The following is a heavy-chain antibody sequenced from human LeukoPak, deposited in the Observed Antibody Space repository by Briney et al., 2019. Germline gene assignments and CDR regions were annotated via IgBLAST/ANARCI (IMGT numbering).Heavy chain of an antibody. V-gene: IGHV1-18*01. CDR3: ARGVSRLGELSLNWFGP. Sequence: ASVKVSCKASGYTFTSYGISWVRQAPGQGLEGMGWINAYNGNTNNAQKLQGRVTMTTDTSMSTAYMELWSLRYDNTAVSYCARGVSRLGELSLNWFGPWGQGTPVTVSS. CDR2: INAYNGNT. J-gene: IGHJ5*02. CDR1: GYTFTSYG. D-gene: IGHD3-16*02.